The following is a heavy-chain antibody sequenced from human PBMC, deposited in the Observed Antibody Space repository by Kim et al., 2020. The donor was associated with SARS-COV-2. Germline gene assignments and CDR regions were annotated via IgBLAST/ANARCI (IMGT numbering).Heavy chain of an antibody. Sequence: YPPSLKTRETISVYTSKNRFSLKLSSVTAADTAVYYCARGGYSGYGWFDPWGQGTLVTVSS. D-gene: IGHD5-12*01. V-gene: IGHV4-39*07. J-gene: IGHJ5*02. CDR3: ARGGYSGYGWFDP.